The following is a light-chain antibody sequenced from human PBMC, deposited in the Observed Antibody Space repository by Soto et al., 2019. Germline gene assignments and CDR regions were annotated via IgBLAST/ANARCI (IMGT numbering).Light chain of an antibody. CDR2: KAS. J-gene: IGKJ5*01. Sequence: DIQMTQSPSTLSASVGDRVTMPCRASQSISSWLAWYQQKPGKAPKLLIYKASSLESGVPSRLSGSGSGAEFTLPIRSLQPDDFATYYCQQYNSYSTFGQGTRLEIK. V-gene: IGKV1-5*03. CDR3: QQYNSYST. CDR1: QSISSW.